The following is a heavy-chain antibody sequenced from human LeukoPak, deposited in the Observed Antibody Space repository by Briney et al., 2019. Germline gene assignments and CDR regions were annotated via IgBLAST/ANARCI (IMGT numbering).Heavy chain of an antibody. D-gene: IGHD4/OR15-4a*01. CDR3: ARDRRAAAKSWFDP. J-gene: IGHJ5*02. CDR2: INPSGGST. Sequence: GASVNVSFKASGYTFTIYYMHWVRQAPGQGLEWMGIINPSGGSTSYAQKFQGRVTMTRDTSTSTVYMELSSLRSEDTAVYYCARDRRAAAKSWFDPWGQGTLVTVSS. V-gene: IGHV1-46*01. CDR1: GYTFTIYY.